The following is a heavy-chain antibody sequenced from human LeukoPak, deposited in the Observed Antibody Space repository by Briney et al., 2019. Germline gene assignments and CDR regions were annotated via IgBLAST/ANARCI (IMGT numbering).Heavy chain of an antibody. D-gene: IGHD1-1*01. V-gene: IGHV4-59*01. Sequence: SETLSLTCTVSGGSISSYYWSWIRQPPGKGLEWIGYIYYSGSTYYNPSLKSRVAISIDTSKNQFSLRLSSVTAADTAVYYCARVRSWNDFDYWGQGTLVTVSS. J-gene: IGHJ4*02. CDR2: IYYSGST. CDR1: GGSISSYY. CDR3: ARVRSWNDFDY.